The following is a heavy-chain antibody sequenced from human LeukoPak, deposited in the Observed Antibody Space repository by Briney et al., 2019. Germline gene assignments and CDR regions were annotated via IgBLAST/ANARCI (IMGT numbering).Heavy chain of an antibody. CDR3: ATKGPVDTVALGSFDP. CDR1: GYTLTELS. D-gene: IGHD5-18*01. V-gene: IGHV1-24*01. J-gene: IGHJ5*02. CDR2: FDPEDGET. Sequence: ASVKVSCKVSGYTLTELSMHWVRRAPGKGLEWMGGFDPEDGETIYAQKFQGRVTMTEDTSTDAAYMELSSLRSEDTAVYYCATKGPVDTVALGSFDPWGQGTLVTVSS.